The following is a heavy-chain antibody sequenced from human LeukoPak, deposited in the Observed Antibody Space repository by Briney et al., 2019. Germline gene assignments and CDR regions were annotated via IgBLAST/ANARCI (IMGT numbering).Heavy chain of an antibody. D-gene: IGHD6-19*01. CDR3: ARGRAVDYYYYYGMDV. CDR2: INHSGST. Sequence: SETLSLTCAVYGGSFSGYYWSWIRQPPGKGLEWIGEINHSGSTNYNPSLKSRVTISVDTSKNQFSLKLSSVTAADTAVYYCARGRAVDYYYYYGMDVWGQGTTVTVSS. CDR1: GGSFSGYY. V-gene: IGHV4-34*01. J-gene: IGHJ6*02.